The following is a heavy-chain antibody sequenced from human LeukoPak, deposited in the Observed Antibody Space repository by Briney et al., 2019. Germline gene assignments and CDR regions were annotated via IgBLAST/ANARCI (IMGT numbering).Heavy chain of an antibody. D-gene: IGHD1-26*01. CDR3: ATPYSGGYHGLDI. V-gene: IGHV4-30-4*08. CDR2: IYYSGST. Sequence: SETLSLTCTVSGGSISSGDYYWSWIRQPPGKGLEWIGYIYYSGSTYYNPSLKSRVTISVDTSKNQFSLKLSSVTAADTAVYYCATPYSGGYHGLDIWGQGTMVTVSS. J-gene: IGHJ3*02. CDR1: GGSISSGDYY.